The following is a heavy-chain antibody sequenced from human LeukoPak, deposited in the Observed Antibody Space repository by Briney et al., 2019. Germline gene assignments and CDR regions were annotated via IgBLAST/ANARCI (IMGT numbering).Heavy chain of an antibody. CDR2: ISSSGSTI. CDR3: ARENAAAKAFDI. J-gene: IGHJ3*02. Sequence: GGSLRLSCAASGFTFGSYEMNWVRQAPGKGLEWISDISSSGSTIYYADSVKGRFTISRDNAKNSLYLQMNSLRAEDTAVYYCARENAAAKAFDIWGQGTMVTVSS. CDR1: GFTFGSYE. V-gene: IGHV3-48*03. D-gene: IGHD6-13*01.